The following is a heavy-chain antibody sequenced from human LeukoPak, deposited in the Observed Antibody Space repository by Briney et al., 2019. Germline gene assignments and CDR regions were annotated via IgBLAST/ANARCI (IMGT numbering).Heavy chain of an antibody. CDR3: ADSSRGAWYFDL. Sequence: GSLRLSCAASGFTVSSNYMSWVRQAPGKGLEWVSVIYSGGSTYYADSVKGRFTISRDNSKNTLYLQMNSLRAEDTAVYCCADSSRGAWYFDLWGRGTLVTVSS. V-gene: IGHV3-53*01. CDR1: GFTVSSNY. J-gene: IGHJ2*01. D-gene: IGHD3-22*01. CDR2: IYSGGST.